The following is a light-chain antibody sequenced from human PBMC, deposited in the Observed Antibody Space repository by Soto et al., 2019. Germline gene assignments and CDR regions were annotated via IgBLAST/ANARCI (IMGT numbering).Light chain of an antibody. CDR1: QDIRNF. CDR3: QKYSSVPV. V-gene: IGKV1-27*01. CDR2: AAS. Sequence: DIQMTQSPPSLSASVGDRVTITCRASQDIRNFVAWYQQKPGKAPKLQIYAASTFHSGVPSRCSGSGAGTDFTLTINSLQPEDVATYSCQKYSSVPVFGPGTKVEIK. J-gene: IGKJ3*01.